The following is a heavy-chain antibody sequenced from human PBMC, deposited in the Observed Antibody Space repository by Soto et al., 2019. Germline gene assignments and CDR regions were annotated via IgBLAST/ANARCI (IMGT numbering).Heavy chain of an antibody. CDR2: INWNSGRS. D-gene: IGHD3-3*01. Sequence: ESGGGLVQPGRSLRLSCAASGFTFDNYAMHWVRQAPGKGLEWVSGINWNSGRSVYADSVKGRFTISRDNARNSLFLQMDSLRVEDTALYYCAKGGNRYYDFWSDYWGQGTLVTVSS. CDR3: AKGGNRYYDFWSDY. V-gene: IGHV3-9*01. J-gene: IGHJ4*02. CDR1: GFTFDNYA.